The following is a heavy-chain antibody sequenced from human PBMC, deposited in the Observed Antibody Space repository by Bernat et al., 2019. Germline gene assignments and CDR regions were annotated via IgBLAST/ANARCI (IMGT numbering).Heavy chain of an antibody. CDR3: AHRGPGGIIFDY. CDR1: GFSLSTSGVG. V-gene: IGHV2-5*02. CDR2: IYWVDDK. J-gene: IGHJ4*02. Sequence: QITLKESGPTLVKPTQTPTLTCTFSGFSLSTSGVGVGWIRQPPGKALECLALIYWVDDKRYSPSLKSRLTITKDTSKNQVMLTMTNMDPVDTATYYCAHRGPGGIIFDYWGQGTLVTVSS.